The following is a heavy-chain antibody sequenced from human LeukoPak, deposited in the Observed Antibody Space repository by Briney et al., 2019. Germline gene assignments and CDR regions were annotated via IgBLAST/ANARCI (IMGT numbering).Heavy chain of an antibody. CDR2: IVVGSSNT. Sequence: GASVKVSCKASGFTFTSSAMQWVRQARGQGLEWIGWIVVGSSNTNYAQKFQERVTITWDMSTSTAYMELSSLRSEDTAVYYCAATIAADTVYYGMDVWGQGTTVTVSS. CDR3: AATIAADTVYYGMDV. CDR1: GFTFTSSA. V-gene: IGHV1-58*02. J-gene: IGHJ6*02. D-gene: IGHD6-13*01.